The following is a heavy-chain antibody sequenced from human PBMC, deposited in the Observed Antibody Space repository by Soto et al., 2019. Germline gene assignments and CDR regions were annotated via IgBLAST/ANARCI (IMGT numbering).Heavy chain of an antibody. Sequence: QVQLVQYGAEVKKPGSSVKVSCKASGGTLSSYTFTWVRQAPGQGLEWMGGIIPVFGTPNYAENFQGRVNIIADESTSTAYWESTSLRSEETAVYYCGKGPRTGRGGMDVWVQGTTVTVCS. CDR2: IIPVFGTP. CDR1: GGTLSSYT. J-gene: IGHJ6*02. V-gene: IGHV1-69*01. CDR3: GKGPRTGRGGMDV.